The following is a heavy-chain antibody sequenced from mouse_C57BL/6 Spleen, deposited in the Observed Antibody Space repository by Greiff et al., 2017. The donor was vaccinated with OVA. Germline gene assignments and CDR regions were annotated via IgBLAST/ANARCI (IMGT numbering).Heavy chain of an antibody. CDR3: AHRPSSGYYFDY. V-gene: IGHV1-54*01. CDR1: GCAFTNYL. Sequence: QVQLQQSGAELVRPGTSVKVSCKASGCAFTNYLIEWVKQRPGQGLEWIGVINPGSGGTNYNEKFKGKATLTADKSSSTAYMQLSSLTSEDSAVYFCAHRPSSGYYFDYWGQGTTLTVSS. D-gene: IGHD3-2*02. J-gene: IGHJ2*01. CDR2: INPGSGGT.